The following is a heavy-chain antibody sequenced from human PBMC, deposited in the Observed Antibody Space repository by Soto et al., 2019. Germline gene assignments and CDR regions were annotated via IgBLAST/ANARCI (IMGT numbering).Heavy chain of an antibody. Sequence: GESLKISCQGFGYSFTSNWIGWVRQMPGKGLEWMGIINPVDSDIKYSPSFQGQVTISADKSIGTTYLQWNSLKASDTAMYYCARHQRDDASRKIDCWGQGXLVTVYS. V-gene: IGHV5-51*01. CDR3: ARHQRDDASRKIDC. CDR1: GYSFTSNW. D-gene: IGHD3-16*01. J-gene: IGHJ4*02. CDR2: INPVDSDI.